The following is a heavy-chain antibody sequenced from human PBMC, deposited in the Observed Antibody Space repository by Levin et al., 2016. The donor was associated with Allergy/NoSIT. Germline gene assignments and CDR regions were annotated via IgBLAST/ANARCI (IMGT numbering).Heavy chain of an antibody. J-gene: IGHJ1*01. D-gene: IGHD6-19*01. CDR2: IWYDGSNK. Sequence: GGSLRLSCAASGFTFSSYGMHWVRQAPGKGLEWVAVIWYDGSNKYYADSVKGRFTISRDNSKNTLYLQMNSLRAEDTAVYYCARDEREQWLVRRPQLGPEYFQHWGQGTLVTVSS. V-gene: IGHV3-33*01. CDR1: GFTFSSYG. CDR3: ARDEREQWLVRRPQLGPEYFQH.